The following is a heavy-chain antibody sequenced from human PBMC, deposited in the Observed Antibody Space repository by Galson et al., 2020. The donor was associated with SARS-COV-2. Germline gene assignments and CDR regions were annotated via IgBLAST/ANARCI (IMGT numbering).Heavy chain of an antibody. CDR1: GGSVSSGDYY. D-gene: IGHD5-12*01. J-gene: IGHJ4*02. Sequence: ETSETLSLTCTVSGGSVSSGDYYWSWIRQPPGQGLEWIGYIFYTGLTYYNPSLRSRVTISVDTSKHQFSLKLTSVTAADTAVYYCARTADIGYGQPFDHWGQGTLVTVSS. V-gene: IGHV4-30-4*01. CDR3: ARTADIGYGQPFDH. CDR2: IFYTGLT.